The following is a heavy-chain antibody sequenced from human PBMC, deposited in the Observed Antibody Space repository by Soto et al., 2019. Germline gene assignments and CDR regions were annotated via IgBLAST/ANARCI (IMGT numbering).Heavy chain of an antibody. CDR2: IYYSGST. J-gene: IGHJ4*02. CDR3: ARHVFYFDY. V-gene: IGHV4-34*01. Sequence: SETLSLTCAVYGGSFSGYYWSWIRQPPGKGLEWIGSIYYSGSTYYNPSLKSRVTISVDTSKNQFSLKLSSVTAADTAVYYCARHVFYFDYWGQGTLVTVSS. CDR1: GGSFSGYY.